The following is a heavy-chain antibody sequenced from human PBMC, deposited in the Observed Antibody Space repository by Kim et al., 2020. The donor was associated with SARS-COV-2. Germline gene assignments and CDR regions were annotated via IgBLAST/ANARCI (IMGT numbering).Heavy chain of an antibody. Sequence: SPSLKSRVTISVDTSKNQFSLKLSSVTAADTAVYYCAIDSSSWSPYAFDIGGQGTMVTVSS. J-gene: IGHJ3*02. D-gene: IGHD6-13*01. V-gene: IGHV4-59*01. CDR3: AIDSSSWSPYAFDI.